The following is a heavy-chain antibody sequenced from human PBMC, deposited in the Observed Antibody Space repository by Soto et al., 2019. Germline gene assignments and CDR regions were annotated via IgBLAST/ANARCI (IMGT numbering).Heavy chain of an antibody. CDR2: ISAYNGNT. D-gene: IGHD6-6*01. Sequence: QVQLVQSGAEVKKPGASVKVSCKASGYTFTSYVISWVRQAPGQGLEWMGWISAYNGNTNYAQKLQGRVTMTTDTSTSTAYMELRSLRSDDTAVYYCARAPPYSSSWESYYYYGMDVWGQGTTVTVSS. CDR3: ARAPPYSSSWESYYYYGMDV. CDR1: GYTFTSYV. V-gene: IGHV1-18*01. J-gene: IGHJ6*02.